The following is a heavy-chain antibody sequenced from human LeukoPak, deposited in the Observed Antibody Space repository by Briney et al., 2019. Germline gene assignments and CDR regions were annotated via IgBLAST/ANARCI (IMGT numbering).Heavy chain of an antibody. CDR1: GFTFSSYD. Sequence: GGSLRLSCAASGFTFSSYDMHWVRQDTGKGLEWVSGIGTAGDTYYLGSVKGRFTISRENAQNSLYLQMNNLRAGDTAVYYCARARSPTLGYFDLWGRGTLVTVSS. V-gene: IGHV3-13*01. D-gene: IGHD3-10*01. CDR2: IGTAGDT. CDR3: ARARSPTLGYFDL. J-gene: IGHJ2*01.